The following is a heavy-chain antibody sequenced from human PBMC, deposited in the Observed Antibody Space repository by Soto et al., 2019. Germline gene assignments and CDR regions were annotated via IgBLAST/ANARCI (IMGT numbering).Heavy chain of an antibody. V-gene: IGHV3-9*01. Sequence: GGSLRLSCAASGFTFDDYAMHWVRQAPGKGLEWVSGISWNSGSIGYADSVKGRFTISRDNAKNSLYLQMNSLRAEDTALYYCAKVPCQFLVCEYNWFDPWGQGTLVTVSS. CDR2: ISWNSGSI. CDR3: AKVPCQFLVCEYNWFDP. J-gene: IGHJ5*02. CDR1: GFTFDDYA. D-gene: IGHD3-3*01.